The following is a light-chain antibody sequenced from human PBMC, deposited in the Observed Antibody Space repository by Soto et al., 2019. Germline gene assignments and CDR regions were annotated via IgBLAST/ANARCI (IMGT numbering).Light chain of an antibody. CDR1: QSVSSSY. J-gene: IGKJ2*01. V-gene: IGKV3-20*01. Sequence: ETVLTQSPGTLSLSPGERATLSCRASQSVSSSYLGWYQQKPGQAPRLLIYGASTRATGIPDRFSGSGSGTDFTLTISRLEPEDFAVYYCQQYGSSPRYTFGQGTKLEIK. CDR2: GAS. CDR3: QQYGSSPRYT.